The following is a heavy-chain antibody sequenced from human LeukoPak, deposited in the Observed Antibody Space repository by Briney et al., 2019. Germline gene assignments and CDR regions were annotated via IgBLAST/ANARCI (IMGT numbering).Heavy chain of an antibody. V-gene: IGHV3-21*01. Sequence: GGSLRLSCAASGFTFSSYSMNWVRQAPGKGLEWVSSISSSSSYIYYADSVKGRFTISRDNAKNSLYLQMNSLRAEDTAVYYCARVFAVVVTAPTIDDYWGQGTLVTVSS. CDR1: GFTFSSYS. J-gene: IGHJ4*02. CDR3: ARVFAVVVTAPTIDDY. CDR2: ISSSSSYI. D-gene: IGHD2-21*02.